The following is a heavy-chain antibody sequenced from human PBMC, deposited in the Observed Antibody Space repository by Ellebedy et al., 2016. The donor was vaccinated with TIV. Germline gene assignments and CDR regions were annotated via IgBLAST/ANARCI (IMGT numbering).Heavy chain of an antibody. CDR1: GFTFDDYG. J-gene: IGHJ6*02. Sequence: GESLKISCAASGFTFDDYGMSWVRQAPGKGLEWVSGINWNGGSTGYADSVKGRFTISRDNAKNSLYLQMNSLRAEDTALYYCARDSGRIAVARMDVWGQGTTVTVSS. V-gene: IGHV3-20*04. CDR3: ARDSGRIAVARMDV. D-gene: IGHD6-19*01. CDR2: INWNGGST.